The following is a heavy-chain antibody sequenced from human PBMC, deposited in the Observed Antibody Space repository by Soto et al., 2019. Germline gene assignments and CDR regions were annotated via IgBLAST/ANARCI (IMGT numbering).Heavy chain of an antibody. D-gene: IGHD6-13*01. J-gene: IGHJ6*02. CDR3: AGYSSNWFRTEGIGV. Sequence: PSETLSLTCTVSGGSISTYYWSWNRQPAGKGLEWIGRIDTSGNTNYNPSLKSRVTMSVDTSKKQFSLRLTSVTAADTTVYYCAGYSSNWFRTEGIGVWGQGTTVTVSS. V-gene: IGHV4-4*07. CDR2: IDTSGNT. CDR1: GGSISTYY.